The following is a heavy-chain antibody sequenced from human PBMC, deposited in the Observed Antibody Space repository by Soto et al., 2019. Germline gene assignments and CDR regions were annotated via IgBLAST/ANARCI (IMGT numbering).Heavy chain of an antibody. J-gene: IGHJ4*02. CDR2: ISYDGSNK. CDR3: AKDYGDFYGPMDY. D-gene: IGHD4-17*01. Sequence: GGSLRLSCAASEFTFSGYGMHWVRQAPGKGLEWVAVISYDGSNKYYADSVKGRFTISRDNSKNTLYLQMNSLRAEDTAVYYCAKDYGDFYGPMDYWGQGTLVTAPQ. V-gene: IGHV3-30*18. CDR1: EFTFSGYG.